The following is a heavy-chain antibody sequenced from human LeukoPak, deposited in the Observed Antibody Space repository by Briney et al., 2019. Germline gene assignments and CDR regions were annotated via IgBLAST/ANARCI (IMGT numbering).Heavy chain of an antibody. CDR3: ARELWGAAAGTHDY. V-gene: IGHV3-21*01. Sequence: PGGSLRLSCAASGFTFSSYSMNWVRQAPGKGLEWVSSISSISSYIYYADSGKGRFTLPRDQAKNSLYVQMNSLRAEDTAVYYCARELWGAAAGTHDYWGQGTLVTVSS. CDR2: ISSISSYI. CDR1: GFTFSSYS. D-gene: IGHD6-13*01. J-gene: IGHJ4*02.